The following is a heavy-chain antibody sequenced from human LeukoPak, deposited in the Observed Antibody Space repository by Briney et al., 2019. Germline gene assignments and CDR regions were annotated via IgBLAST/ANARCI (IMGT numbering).Heavy chain of an antibody. CDR2: INPNSGGT. V-gene: IGHV1-2*02. J-gene: IGHJ3*02. Sequence: GASVKVSCKASGYTFTGYYMHWVRQAPGQGLEWMGWINPNSGGTNYAQKFQGRVTMTRDTSISTAYMELSRLRSDDTAVYYCARIQPGYCSSTSCSTFDIWGQGTMVTVSS. D-gene: IGHD2-2*01. CDR1: GYTFTGYY. CDR3: ARIQPGYCSSTSCSTFDI.